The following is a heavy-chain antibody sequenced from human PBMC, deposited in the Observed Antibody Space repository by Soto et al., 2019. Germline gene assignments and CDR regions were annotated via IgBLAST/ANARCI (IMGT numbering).Heavy chain of an antibody. J-gene: IGHJ6*03. Sequence: GASVKVSCKASGYTFTSYGISWVRQAPGQGLEWMGWISAYNGNTNYAQKLQGRVTMTTDTSTSTAYMELRRLRSDDTAVYYCARVKEKSVYIPPACSVLDFWGKGTTDPV. CDR2: ISAYNGNT. CDR1: GYTFTSYG. CDR3: ARVKEKSVYIPPACSVLDF. D-gene: IGHD2-21*01. V-gene: IGHV1-18*01.